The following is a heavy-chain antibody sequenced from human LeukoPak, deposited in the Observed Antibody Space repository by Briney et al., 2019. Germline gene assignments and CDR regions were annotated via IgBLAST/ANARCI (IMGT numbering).Heavy chain of an antibody. CDR1: GGSMCIYY. Sequence: SETLSLTCTVSGGSMCIYYWSGLRGPPREGLEWGGYIYYSGSTKYTPYLKSRVTISVDTSENQFSLKLSSVTAADTAVYYCARGARAGYNLEPFDYWGQGTLVTVSS. J-gene: IGHJ4*02. CDR3: ARGARAGYNLEPFDY. D-gene: IGHD5-24*01. CDR2: IYYSGST. V-gene: IGHV4-59*08.